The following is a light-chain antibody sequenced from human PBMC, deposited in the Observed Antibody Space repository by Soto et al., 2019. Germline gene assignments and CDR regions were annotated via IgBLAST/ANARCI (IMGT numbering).Light chain of an antibody. CDR1: QSVGSSF. Sequence: EIVLTQSPANLSLSPGERATLACRASQSVGSSFLAWYQQKPGQAPRLLMYAASTRATGIPDRFSGSGSGTDFTLTISSLEPEDFAVYYCQQRSNWPPWTFGQGTKVDIK. CDR2: AAS. J-gene: IGKJ1*01. V-gene: IGKV3D-20*02. CDR3: QQRSNWPPWT.